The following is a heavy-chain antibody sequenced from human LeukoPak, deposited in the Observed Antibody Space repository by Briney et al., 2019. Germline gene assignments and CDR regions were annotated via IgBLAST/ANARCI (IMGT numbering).Heavy chain of an antibody. CDR3: ARGPEYSSSWYRPNWFDP. CDR1: GGSISSYY. V-gene: IGHV4-59*01. Sequence: SETLSLTCTVSGGSISSYYWSWIRQPPGKGLEWIGYIYYSGSTNYNPSLKSRVTISVDTSKNQFPLKLSSVTAADTAVYYCARGPEYSSSWYRPNWFDPWGQGTLVTVSS. J-gene: IGHJ5*02. D-gene: IGHD6-13*01. CDR2: IYYSGST.